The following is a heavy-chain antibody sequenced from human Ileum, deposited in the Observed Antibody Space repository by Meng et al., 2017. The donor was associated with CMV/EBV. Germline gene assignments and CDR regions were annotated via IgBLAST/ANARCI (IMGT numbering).Heavy chain of an antibody. CDR3: ARERRYYGSGSYYTAH. J-gene: IGHJ4*02. Sequence: QGQLREWGPGLLKPSQTLSLPCTVSGGSISSGDYYWSWIRQPPGKGLEWIGYIYYSGSTYYNPSLKSRVTISVDTSKNQFSLKLSSVTAADTAVYYCARERRYYGSGSYYTAHWGQGTLVTVSS. CDR2: IYYSGST. D-gene: IGHD3-10*01. CDR1: GGSISSGDYY. V-gene: IGHV4-30-4*08.